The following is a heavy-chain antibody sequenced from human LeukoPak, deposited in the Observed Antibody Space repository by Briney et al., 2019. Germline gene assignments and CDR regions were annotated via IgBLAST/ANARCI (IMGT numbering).Heavy chain of an antibody. Sequence: SVKVSCKASGGTFSSYAISWVRQAPGQGLEWMGGIIPIFGTANYAQKFQGRVTITADESTSTAYMELSSLRSEDTAAYYCAGSTYYYDSSGYYRFDYWGQGTLVTVSS. V-gene: IGHV1-69*13. CDR3: AGSTYYYDSSGYYRFDY. CDR2: IIPIFGTA. D-gene: IGHD3-22*01. J-gene: IGHJ4*02. CDR1: GGTFSSYA.